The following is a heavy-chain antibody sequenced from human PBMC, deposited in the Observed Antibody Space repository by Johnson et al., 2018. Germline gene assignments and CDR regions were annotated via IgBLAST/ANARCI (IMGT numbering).Heavy chain of an antibody. CDR1: GFTFSNYW. D-gene: IGHD3-16*01. CDR2: INDDGSQR. CDR3: TRQLRLGEASHNYFDC. J-gene: IGHJ4*02. Sequence: VQLVQSGGDLVQPGQSLRLSCAASGFTFSNYWMSWVRQAPGKGLEWVANINDDGSQRYYIDSVKSRITISRDNAKNSVYLQVSSLRDEDTGVYFCTRQLRLGEASHNYFDCWGQGTPVTVSS. V-gene: IGHV3-7*01.